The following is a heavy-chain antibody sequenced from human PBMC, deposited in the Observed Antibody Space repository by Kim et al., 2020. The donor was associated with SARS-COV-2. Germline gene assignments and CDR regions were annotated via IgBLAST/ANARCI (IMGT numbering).Heavy chain of an antibody. CDR1: GFSLSTSGVG. CDR3: AHSVYYDFWSGYYTLGTTRGSTGYYFDY. Sequence: SGPTLVKPTQTLTLTCTFSGFSLSTSGVGVGWIRQPPGKALEWLALIYWDDDKRYSPSLKSRLTITKDTSKNQVVLTMTNMDPVDTATYYCAHSVYYDFWSGYYTLGTTRGSTGYYFDYWGQGTLVTVSS. V-gene: IGHV2-5*02. CDR2: IYWDDDK. J-gene: IGHJ4*02. D-gene: IGHD3-3*01.